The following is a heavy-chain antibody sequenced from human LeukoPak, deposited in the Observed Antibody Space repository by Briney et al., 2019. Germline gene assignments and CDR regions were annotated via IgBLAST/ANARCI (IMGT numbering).Heavy chain of an antibody. J-gene: IGHJ4*02. CDR3: ARDSFPPIAAAGKGLSPFDY. CDR2: IIPIFGTA. D-gene: IGHD6-13*01. CDR1: GGTFSSYA. Sequence: ASVKVSCKASGGTFSSYAISWVRQAPGQGLEWMGRIIPIFGTANYAQKFQGRVTITTDESTSTAYMELSSLRSEDTAVYYCARDSFPPIAAAGKGLSPFDYWGQGTLVTVSS. V-gene: IGHV1-69*05.